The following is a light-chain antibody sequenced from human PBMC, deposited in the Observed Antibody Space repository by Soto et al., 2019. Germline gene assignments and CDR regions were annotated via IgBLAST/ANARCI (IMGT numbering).Light chain of an antibody. J-gene: IGKJ4*01. Sequence: EIVMPQSPAALSVSPGERATLSCRASQSVSSNLAWYQQKPGQAPRLLIYDTSTRATGVPARFSGSRSGTEFTLTINSLQSEDFAVYYCQRYNNWPLTFGGGTKVDIK. CDR2: DTS. CDR3: QRYNNWPLT. CDR1: QSVSSN. V-gene: IGKV3-15*01.